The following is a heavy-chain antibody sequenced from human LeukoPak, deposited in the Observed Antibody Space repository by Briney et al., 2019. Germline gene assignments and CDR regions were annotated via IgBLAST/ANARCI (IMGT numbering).Heavy chain of an antibody. D-gene: IGHD3-22*01. CDR2: INPNSGGT. CDR1: AFTFSSYA. V-gene: IGHV1-2*02. J-gene: IGHJ6*03. CDR3: ARQGTPYYYDSSGYGYYYYMDV. Sequence: GGSLRLSCAASAFTFSSYAMHWVRQAPGQGLEWMGWINPNSGGTNYAQKFQGRVTMTRDTSISTAYMELSRLRSDDTAVYYCARQGTPYYYDSSGYGYYYYMDVWGKGTTVTISS.